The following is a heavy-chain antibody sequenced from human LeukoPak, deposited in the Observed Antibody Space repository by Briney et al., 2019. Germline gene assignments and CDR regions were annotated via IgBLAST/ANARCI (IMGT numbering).Heavy chain of an antibody. CDR1: GFTFSVVT. D-gene: IGHD3-16*02. CDR2: ISFSGDNT. V-gene: IGHV3-23*01. J-gene: IGHJ3*01. Sequence: VGSLSPSPAVSGFTFSVVTTGCVRQAPGKGLEWVSLISFSGDNTYYTDSVKGRFTISRDNSKDTLYLQMNSLRAEDTAIYYCARDIELSTWGLGTMVTVSS. CDR3: ARDIELST.